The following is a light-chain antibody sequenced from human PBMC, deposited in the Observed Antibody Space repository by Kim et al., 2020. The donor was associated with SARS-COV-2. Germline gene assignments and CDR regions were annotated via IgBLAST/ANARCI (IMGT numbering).Light chain of an antibody. CDR2: DVT. V-gene: IGLV2-14*03. J-gene: IGLJ3*02. Sequence: GQSIPISCTGTSSDVGGYNCVSWYQQHPGKAPKLMIHDVTNRPSGISTRFSGSKSGNTASLTISGLQAEDEADYYCSSYTSSRTLVFGGGTKVTVL. CDR3: SSYTSSRTLV. CDR1: SSDVGGYNC.